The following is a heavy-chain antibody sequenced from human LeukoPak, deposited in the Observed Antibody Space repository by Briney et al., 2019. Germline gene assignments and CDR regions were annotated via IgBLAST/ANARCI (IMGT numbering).Heavy chain of an antibody. CDR2: IYPGDSDT. V-gene: IGHV5-51*01. CDR3: ARYCGGDCQGIDY. CDR1: GYTFTDYW. D-gene: IGHD2-21*02. J-gene: IGHJ4*02. Sequence: GESLKISCKASGYTFTDYWIGWVRQMPGRGLEWMGIIYPGDSDTRYSPSFQGQVTISADKSISTAYLQWSSLKASDTAMYYCARYCGGDCQGIDYWGQGTLVTVSS.